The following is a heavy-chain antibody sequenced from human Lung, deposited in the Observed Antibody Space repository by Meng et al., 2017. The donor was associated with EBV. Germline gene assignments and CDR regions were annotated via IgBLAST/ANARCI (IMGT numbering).Heavy chain of an antibody. CDR1: GYTFTSYD. V-gene: IGHV1-8*01. CDR2: MNPNRGTT. J-gene: IGHJ4*02. CDR3: ATGVADFEY. D-gene: IGHD6-19*01. Sequence: QGQLVQSGAEVKKPGASVKVSCKASGYTFTSYDINRVRQGTGQGLEWMGWMNPNRGTTGYAQKFQGRVTMTRNISKSTAYMDLGSLRSEDTAVYYCATGVADFEYWGQGTLVTVSS.